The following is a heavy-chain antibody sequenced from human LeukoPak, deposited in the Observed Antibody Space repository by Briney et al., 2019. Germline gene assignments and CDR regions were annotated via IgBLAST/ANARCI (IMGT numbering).Heavy chain of an antibody. CDR3: ARGGGLGV. J-gene: IGHJ6*02. Sequence: ETLSLTCTVSGAFVSSGGYYWTWARQAPGKGLEWVASINHNGNVNYYVDSVKGRFTISRDNAKNSLYLQMSNLRAEDTAVYFCARGGGLGVWGQGATVTVSS. CDR2: INHNGNVN. V-gene: IGHV3-7*03. CDR1: GAFVSSGGYY. D-gene: IGHD3-16*01.